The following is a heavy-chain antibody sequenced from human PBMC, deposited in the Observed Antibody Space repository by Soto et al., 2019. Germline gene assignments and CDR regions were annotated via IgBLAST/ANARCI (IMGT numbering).Heavy chain of an antibody. J-gene: IGHJ5*02. V-gene: IGHV4-59*08. CDR2: IYYSGST. CDR1: GGSISSYY. D-gene: IGHD3-10*01. Sequence: QVQLQESGPGLVKPSETLSLTCTVSGGSISSYYWSWIRQPPGKGLEWIGYIYYSGSTNYNPSLQSRVTISVDTSKNHFSLKLSSVTAADTAVYYCARLLYGSGSWFDPWGQGTLVTVSS. CDR3: ARLLYGSGSWFDP.